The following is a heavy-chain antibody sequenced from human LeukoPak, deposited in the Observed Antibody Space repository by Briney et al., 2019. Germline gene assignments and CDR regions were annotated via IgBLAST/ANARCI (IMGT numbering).Heavy chain of an antibody. Sequence: GGSLRLSCAASGFTFSSYWMHWVRQAPGKGLVWVSRINSDGSSTSYADSVKGRFTISRDNAKNSLYLQMNSLRPEDTALYYCAKLVDTATPFDYWGQGTLVTVSS. CDR2: INSDGSST. J-gene: IGHJ4*02. D-gene: IGHD5-18*01. CDR3: AKLVDTATPFDY. V-gene: IGHV3-74*01. CDR1: GFTFSSYW.